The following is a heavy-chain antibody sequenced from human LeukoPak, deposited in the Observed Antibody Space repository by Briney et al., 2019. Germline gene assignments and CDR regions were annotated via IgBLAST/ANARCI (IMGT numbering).Heavy chain of an antibody. D-gene: IGHD4-23*01. CDR3: TRDYGGFDY. J-gene: IGHJ4*02. CDR1: GFTFRSYA. V-gene: IGHV3-49*04. Sequence: GGSLRLSCAASGFTFRSYAMGWVRQAPGKGLEWVGFIRSNGYGGTTEYAASVKGRFIVSRDDSNSIAYLEMNSLKTEDTAVFYCTRDYGGFDYWGEGTLVTVSS. CDR2: IRSNGYGGTT.